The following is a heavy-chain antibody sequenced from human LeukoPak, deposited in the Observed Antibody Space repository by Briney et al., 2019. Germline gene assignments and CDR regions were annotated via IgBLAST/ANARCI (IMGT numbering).Heavy chain of an antibody. CDR1: GYTLTELS. CDR2: FDPEDGET. V-gene: IGHV1-24*01. CDR3: ATLKPDYGDNSRDY. Sequence: ASVNVSCKVSGYTLTELSMHWVRQAPGKGLEWMGGFDPEDGETIYAQKFQGRVTMTEDTSTDTAYMELSSLRSEDTAVYYCATLKPDYGDNSRDYWGQGTLVTVSS. J-gene: IGHJ4*02. D-gene: IGHD4-23*01.